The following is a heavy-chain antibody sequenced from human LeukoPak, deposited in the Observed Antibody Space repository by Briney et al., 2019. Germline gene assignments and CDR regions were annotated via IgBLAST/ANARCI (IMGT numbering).Heavy chain of an antibody. CDR1: GFTFSSYA. V-gene: IGHV3-23*01. CDR2: ISGSGGST. D-gene: IGHD2-2*01. Sequence: GGSLRLSCAASGFTFSSYAMSWVRQAPGKGLEWVSAISGSGGSTYYADSVKGRFTISRDNSKNTLYLQMNSLRAEDTAVYYCAKPHTLIVVVPAAGDAFDIWAQGTMVTVSS. CDR3: AKPHTLIVVVPAAGDAFDI. J-gene: IGHJ3*02.